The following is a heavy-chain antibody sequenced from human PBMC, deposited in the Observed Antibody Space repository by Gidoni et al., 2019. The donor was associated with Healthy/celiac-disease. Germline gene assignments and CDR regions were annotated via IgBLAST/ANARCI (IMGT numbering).Heavy chain of an antibody. CDR2: IYDSGST. J-gene: IGHJ4*02. Sequence: QVQLQESGPGLVKPSQTLSLTCTVSGGPRSSGDYYWSWIRQPPGQGLEWIGYIYDSGSTYYNPSLKSRVTISADPSKNHLSLRLSSVTAADTAVYDCARDTYGSLDYWGQGTLVTVSS. CDR1: GGPRSSGDYY. CDR3: ARDTYGSLDY. V-gene: IGHV4-30-4*01. D-gene: IGHD3-10*01.